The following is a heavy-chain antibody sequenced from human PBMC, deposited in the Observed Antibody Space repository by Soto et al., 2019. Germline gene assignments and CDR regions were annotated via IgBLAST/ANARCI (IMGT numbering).Heavy chain of an antibody. CDR3: ARDKRYCSGGSCSKSFDY. CDR2: MIPIFGKA. J-gene: IGHJ4*02. D-gene: IGHD2-15*01. V-gene: IGHV1-69*12. Sequence: QVQLVQSGAEVKKPGSSVKVSCKASGGTFSSYAISWVRQAPGQGLEWMGGMIPIFGKANYAQKFQGRVTMTGDESASTAYMELSSLRSEDTAVYYCARDKRYCSGGSCSKSFDYWGEGTLVTVSS. CDR1: GGTFSSYA.